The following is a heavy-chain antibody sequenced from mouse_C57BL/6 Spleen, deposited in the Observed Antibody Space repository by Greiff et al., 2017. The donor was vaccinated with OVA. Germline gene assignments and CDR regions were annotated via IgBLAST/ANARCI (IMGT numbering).Heavy chain of an antibody. D-gene: IGHD1-1*01. CDR1: GFNIKDDY. CDR2: IDPENGDT. CDR3: TTGYGSSYDY. V-gene: IGHV14-4*01. J-gene: IGHJ2*01. Sequence: EVQGVESGAELVRPGASVKLSCTASGFNIKDDYMHWVKQRPEQGLEWIGWIDPENGDTEYASKFQGKATITADTSSNTAYLQLSSLTSEDTAVYYCTTGYGSSYDYWGQGTTLTVSS.